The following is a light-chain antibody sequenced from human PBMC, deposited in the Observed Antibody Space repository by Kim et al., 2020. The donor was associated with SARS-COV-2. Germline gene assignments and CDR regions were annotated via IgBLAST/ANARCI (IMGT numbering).Light chain of an antibody. CDR1: QSNVGSKF. J-gene: IGLJ2*01. Sequence: GQRVTVCCSGSQSNVGSKFVYWYQQFPGKAPKILVYSNGQRPSGVPDRFSASKSGTSAFLAISGLRSEDEADYFCATWDDSLNGVIIGGGTQLTVL. CDR2: SNG. V-gene: IGLV1-47*01. CDR3: ATWDDSLNGVI.